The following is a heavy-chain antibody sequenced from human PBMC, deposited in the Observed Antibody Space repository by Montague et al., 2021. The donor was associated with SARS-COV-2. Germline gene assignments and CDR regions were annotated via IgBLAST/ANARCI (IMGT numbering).Heavy chain of an antibody. CDR3: ARAESYDSSGCLNAPFDV. CDR2: IVSSGST. Sequence: SETLSLTCTVSGXSINSNRHVWGWNRQAPGKGLEWNGSIVSSGSTYYNPCLQTRVSISVSKSGYHLTLKLTSVPATDTAMYSCARAESYDSSGCLNAPFDVWGQGTLVTVSS. D-gene: IGHD3-22*01. V-gene: IGHV4-39*02. CDR1: GXSINSNRHV. J-gene: IGHJ3*01.